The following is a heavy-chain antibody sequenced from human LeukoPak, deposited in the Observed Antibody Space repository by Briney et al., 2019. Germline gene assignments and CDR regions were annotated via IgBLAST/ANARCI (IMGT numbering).Heavy chain of an antibody. CDR3: ARDRWDLRAIDY. CDR2: INPNSGGT. D-gene: IGHD1-26*01. CDR1: GYTFTGYY. J-gene: IGHJ4*02. Sequence: ASVKVSCKASGYTFTGYYMHWVRQAPGQGLEWMGWINPNSGGTNYAQKFQGRVTMTRDTSISTAYMELSRLRSDDTAVYYCARDRWDLRAIDYWGQGTLVTVSS. V-gene: IGHV1-2*02.